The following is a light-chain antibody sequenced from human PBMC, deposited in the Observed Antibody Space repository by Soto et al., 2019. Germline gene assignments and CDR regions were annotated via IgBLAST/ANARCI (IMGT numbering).Light chain of an antibody. V-gene: IGLV1-40*01. Sequence: QSVLTQPHSVSGAPGQRVTISCTGSSSNIAAGFDVHWYQHLPGTAPKLLIYGTTNRPSGVPDRFSASKSGTSASLAITGLQAEDEADYYCQSYDISRMWGVFGGGTKLTVL. CDR2: GTT. CDR1: SSNIAAGFD. J-gene: IGLJ3*02. CDR3: QSYDISRMWGV.